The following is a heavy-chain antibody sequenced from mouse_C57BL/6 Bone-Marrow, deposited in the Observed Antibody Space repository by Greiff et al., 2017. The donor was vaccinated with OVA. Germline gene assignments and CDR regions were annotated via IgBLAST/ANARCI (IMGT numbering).Heavy chain of an antibody. CDR1: GFTFSSYA. CDR3: ARDRYGSSYWYFDV. D-gene: IGHD1-1*01. V-gene: IGHV5-4*01. J-gene: IGHJ1*03. CDR2: ISDGGSYT. Sequence: EVQLVESGGGLVKPGGSLKLSCAASGFTFSSYAMSWVRQTPEKRLEWVATISDGGSYTYYPDNVKGRFTISRDNAKNNLYLQMSHLKSEDTAMYYCARDRYGSSYWYFDVWCTGTTVTVSS.